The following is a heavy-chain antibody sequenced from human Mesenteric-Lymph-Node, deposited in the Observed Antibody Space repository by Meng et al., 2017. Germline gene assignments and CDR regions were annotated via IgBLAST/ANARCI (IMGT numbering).Heavy chain of an antibody. D-gene: IGHD3-10*01. V-gene: IGHV5-51*01. CDR1: GYSFTSYW. J-gene: IGHJ6*02. Sequence: KVSCKGSGYSFTSYWIGWVRQRPGKGLEWMGIIYPGDSDTRYSPSFQGQVTISADKSISTAYLQWSSLKASDTAMYYCARRQMPYGMVRGVIKGYYYYGMDVWGQGTTVTVSS. CDR2: IYPGDSDT. CDR3: ARRQMPYGMVRGVIKGYYYYGMDV.